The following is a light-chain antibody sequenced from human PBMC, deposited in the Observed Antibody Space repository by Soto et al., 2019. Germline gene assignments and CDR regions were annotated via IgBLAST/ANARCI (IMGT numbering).Light chain of an antibody. Sequence: QSLLTHPPSLSGSPGQSVTISCTGTSSDVGSYNRVSWYQQPPGTAPKLMIYEVSNRPSGVPDRFSGSKSGNTASLTISGLQAEDEADYYCSLYTSSSLYVFGTGTKVTVL. CDR3: SLYTSSSLYV. CDR1: SSDVGSYNR. V-gene: IGLV2-18*01. CDR2: EVS. J-gene: IGLJ1*01.